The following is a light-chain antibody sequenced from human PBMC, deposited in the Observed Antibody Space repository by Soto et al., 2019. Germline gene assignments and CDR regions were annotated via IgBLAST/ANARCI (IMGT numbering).Light chain of an antibody. CDR3: QQYDSYSWT. CDR2: EAS. Sequence: DIQMTQSPTSLSASIGDTVTITCRASQSIASFLNWLQLKPGKAPKLLIYEASTLQSGVPSRFSGSGSGTEFTLTISSLRPDDFATYYCQQYDSYSWTFGQGTKVDIK. CDR1: QSIASF. J-gene: IGKJ1*01. V-gene: IGKV1-5*01.